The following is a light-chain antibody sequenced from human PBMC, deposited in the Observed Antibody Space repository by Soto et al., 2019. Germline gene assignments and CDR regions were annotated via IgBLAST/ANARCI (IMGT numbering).Light chain of an antibody. CDR1: SSDAGAYNY. V-gene: IGLV2-14*01. Sequence: QSVLTQPASVSGSPGQSITISCTGTSSDAGAYNYVTWHQQHPGKVPKLIIYEVGNRPSGVSDRFSGSKSGNTASLTISGLQAEDEADYYCNSWTRSSTYIFGTGTKVTVL. CDR2: EVG. CDR3: NSWTRSSTYI. J-gene: IGLJ1*01.